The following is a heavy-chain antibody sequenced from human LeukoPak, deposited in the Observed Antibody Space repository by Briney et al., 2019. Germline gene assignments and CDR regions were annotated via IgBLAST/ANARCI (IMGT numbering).Heavy chain of an antibody. J-gene: IGHJ6*03. CDR3: ARDLGGYSYGSLVAYYYYMDV. V-gene: IGHV3-20*04. CDR1: GFTFDDYG. D-gene: IGHD5-18*01. Sequence: GGSLRLSCAASGFTFDDYGMSWVRQAPGKGLEWVSGINWNGGSTGYADSVKGRFTISRDNAKNSLYLQMNSLRAEDTALYYCARDLGGYSYGSLVAYYYYMDVWGKGTTVTVSS. CDR2: INWNGGST.